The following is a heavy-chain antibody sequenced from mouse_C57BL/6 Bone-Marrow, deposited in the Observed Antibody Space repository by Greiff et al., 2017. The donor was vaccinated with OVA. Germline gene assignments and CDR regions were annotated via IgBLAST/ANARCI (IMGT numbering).Heavy chain of an antibody. J-gene: IGHJ2*01. CDR3: AYLSYYFAY. CDR2: IYPRSGNT. Sequence: VKLQESGAELARPGASVKLSCKASGYTFTSYGISWVKQRTGQGLEWIGEIYPRSGNTYYNEKFKGKATLTAYKSSSTAYMELRSLTSEDSAVYFCAYLSYYFAYWGQGTTLTVSS. V-gene: IGHV1-81*01. CDR1: GYTFTSYG.